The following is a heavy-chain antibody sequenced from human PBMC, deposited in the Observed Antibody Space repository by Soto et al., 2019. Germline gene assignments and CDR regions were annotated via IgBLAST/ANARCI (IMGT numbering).Heavy chain of an antibody. V-gene: IGHV3-53*02. CDR1: GFTVSSNY. J-gene: IGHJ2*01. CDR3: AGPSSGWSAHTGPGYFDL. Sequence: EVQLVETGGGLIQPGGSLRLSCAASGFTVSSNYMSWVRQAPGKGLEWVSVIYSGGSTYYADSVKGRFTISRDNAKNTLYLQMNSRRAEDTAVYYCAGPSSGWSAHTGPGYFDLWGRGTLVTVSS. CDR2: IYSGGST. D-gene: IGHD6-19*01.